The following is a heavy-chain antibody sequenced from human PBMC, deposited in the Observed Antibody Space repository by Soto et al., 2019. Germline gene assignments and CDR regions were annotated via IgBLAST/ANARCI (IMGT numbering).Heavy chain of an antibody. J-gene: IGHJ6*02. V-gene: IGHV4-30-4*01. D-gene: IGHD3-3*01. CDR1: GGSISSGDYY. CDR2: IYYSGST. Sequence: QVQLQESGPGLVKPSQTLSLTCTVSGGSISSGDYYWSWIRQPPGKGLEWIGCIYYSGSTYYNPSLKSRVTISVDTSKNQFSLKLSSVTAADTAVYYCARDRQYYDFWSGYYYGMDVWGQGTTVTVSS. CDR3: ARDRQYYDFWSGYYYGMDV.